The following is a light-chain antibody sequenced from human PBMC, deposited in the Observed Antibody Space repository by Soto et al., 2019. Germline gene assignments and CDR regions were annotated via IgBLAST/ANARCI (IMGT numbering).Light chain of an antibody. Sequence: QCVLTQPVSVSGSPRHSIRLSCTGTSSDVGGYNYVSWYQHQPGKAPKLVIFDVSGRPSGISNRFSGSKSGNTASLTISGLRPEDEADYYCSSYTDFNLYVFGTGTKVTVL. V-gene: IGLV2-14*03. CDR3: SSYTDFNLYV. J-gene: IGLJ1*01. CDR1: SSDVGGYNY. CDR2: DVS.